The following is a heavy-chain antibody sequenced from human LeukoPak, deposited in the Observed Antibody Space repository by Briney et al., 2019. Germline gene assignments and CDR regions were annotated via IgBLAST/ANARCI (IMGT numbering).Heavy chain of an antibody. CDR3: ARDPSYYDSSGYRSLRRYFDY. CDR1: GFTFNIYA. V-gene: IGHV3-30*04. D-gene: IGHD3-22*01. Sequence: GTSLTLSCAASGFTFNIYAMHWLRHAPGKGLEWVALLSYDGTNQYYADSVKGRFTISRDNAKNSLYLQMNSLRAEDTAVYYCARDPSYYDSSGYRSLRRYFDYWGQGTLVTVSS. J-gene: IGHJ4*02. CDR2: LSYDGTNQ.